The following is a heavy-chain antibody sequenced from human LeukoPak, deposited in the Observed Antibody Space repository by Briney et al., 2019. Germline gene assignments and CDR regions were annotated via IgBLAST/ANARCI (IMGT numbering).Heavy chain of an antibody. Sequence: GGSLRLSCAASGFTFSSIAMSWVRPAPGQGLEWVSAISGSDGSTYYADSVKGRFTISRDNSKNTLYLQMNSLRAEDTAVYYCARVSELWDYWGQGTLVTVSS. V-gene: IGHV3-23*01. CDR2: ISGSDGST. J-gene: IGHJ4*02. CDR3: ARVSELWDY. CDR1: GFTFSSIA. D-gene: IGHD3-16*01.